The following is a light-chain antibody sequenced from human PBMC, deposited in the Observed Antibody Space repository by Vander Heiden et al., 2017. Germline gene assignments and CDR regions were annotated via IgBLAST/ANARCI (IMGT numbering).Light chain of an antibody. V-gene: IGLV1-44*01. CDR2: TNN. CDR3: ATWDDSLFGWV. J-gene: IGLJ3*02. CDR1: SSNIGNIP. Sequence: QSILTHPPPTSGTPAQRLTIARSGGSSNIGNIPAHCYQQLPGTAPKVLIYTNNQRPSGVPARFSGSKSGTSASLAISGLQSEDEAHYYCATWDDSLFGWVFGGGTKLTVV.